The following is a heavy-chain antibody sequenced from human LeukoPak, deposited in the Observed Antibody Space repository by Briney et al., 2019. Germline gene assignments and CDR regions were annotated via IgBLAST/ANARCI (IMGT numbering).Heavy chain of an antibody. D-gene: IGHD3-22*01. Sequence: GGSLRLSCAASGFTFSSYTMSWVRQAPGKGLEWVATISSSSSYMYYAASLKGRFTISRDNAKNSLYLQMNSLRAEDTAVYYCAREAYDSRGYSFDYWGQGTLVAVSS. J-gene: IGHJ4*02. CDR2: ISSSSSYM. CDR3: AREAYDSRGYSFDY. CDR1: GFTFSSYT. V-gene: IGHV3-21*04.